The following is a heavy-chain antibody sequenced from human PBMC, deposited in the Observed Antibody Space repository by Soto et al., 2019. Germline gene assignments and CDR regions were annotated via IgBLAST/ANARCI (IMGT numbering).Heavy chain of an antibody. CDR1: GYTFTSYY. Sequence: ASVKVSCKASGYTFTSYYMHWVRQAPGQGLEWMGIINPSGGSTSYAQKFQGRVTMTRDTSTSTVYMELSSLRSEDTAVYYCASDESGIAAVPLGYYYGMDVWGQGTTVTVSS. V-gene: IGHV1-46*01. CDR3: ASDESGIAAVPLGYYYGMDV. CDR2: INPSGGST. D-gene: IGHD6-25*01. J-gene: IGHJ6*02.